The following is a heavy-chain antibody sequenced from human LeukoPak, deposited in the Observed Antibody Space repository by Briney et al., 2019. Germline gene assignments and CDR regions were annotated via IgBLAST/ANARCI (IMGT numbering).Heavy chain of an antibody. CDR1: GGSFSGYY. CDR2: INHSGST. V-gene: IGHV4-34*01. CDR3: ARACRTYGMDV. J-gene: IGHJ6*04. D-gene: IGHD1-1*01. Sequence: SETLSLTCAVYGGSFSGYYWSWIRQPPGEGLEWIGEINHSGSTNYNPSLKGRVTISVDTSKNQFSLKLSSVTAADTAVYYCARACRTYGMDVWGKGTTVTVSS.